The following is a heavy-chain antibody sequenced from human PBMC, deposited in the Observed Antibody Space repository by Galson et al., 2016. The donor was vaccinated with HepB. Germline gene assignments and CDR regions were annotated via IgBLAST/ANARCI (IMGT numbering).Heavy chain of an antibody. V-gene: IGHV3-33*01. Sequence: SLRLSCAASGFTFSSYGMHWVRQAPGKGLEWVAVIWYDGSNKYYADSVKGRFTISRDNSKNTLYLQMNSLRAEDTAVYYCARDQGLYSASYYTILDYWGQGTLVTVSS. J-gene: IGHJ4*02. CDR2: IWYDGSNK. CDR1: GFTFSSYG. CDR3: ARDQGLYSASYYTILDY. D-gene: IGHD1-26*01.